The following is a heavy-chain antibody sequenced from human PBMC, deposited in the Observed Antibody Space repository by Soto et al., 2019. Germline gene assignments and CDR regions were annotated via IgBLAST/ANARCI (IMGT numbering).Heavy chain of an antibody. J-gene: IGHJ6*03. CDR2: INDSGNI. D-gene: IGHD3-10*01. CDR1: GGSFSGYQ. V-gene: IGHV4-34*01. CDR3: ARGLILWFGELSRRGGYYYYMDV. Sequence: QVQLQQWGAGLLKPSETLSLTCAVYGGSFSGYQWSWIRQTPGKGLEWIGEINDSGNINYNPSLTSRVTMLIDTPKKQISLKLSSVTAAATAVYYCARGLILWFGELSRRGGYYYYMDVWGKGTTVTASS.